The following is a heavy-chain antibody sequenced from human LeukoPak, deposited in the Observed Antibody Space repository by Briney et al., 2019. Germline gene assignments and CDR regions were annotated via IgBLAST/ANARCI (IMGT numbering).Heavy chain of an antibody. V-gene: IGHV4-4*09. CDR2: ISSSGSA. Sequence: SSETLSLTCSVSGDSLGIYKWSWIRQPPGKGLEWIAHISSSGSAIYNPSLMSRVSMAVDTSKNQFSLRLISVTAADTAVYYCARVRFIASADAFDIWGQGTMVTVSS. CDR1: GDSLGIYK. D-gene: IGHD3-10*01. CDR3: ARVRFIASADAFDI. J-gene: IGHJ3*02.